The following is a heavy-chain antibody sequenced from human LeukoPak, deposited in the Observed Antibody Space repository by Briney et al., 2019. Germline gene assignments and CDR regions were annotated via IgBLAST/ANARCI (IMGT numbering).Heavy chain of an antibody. CDR1: GYSFTSYW. J-gene: IGHJ3*02. Sequence: GESLKISCKGSGYSFTSYWIGWVRQMPGKGLEWMGIIYPGDSDTKYNPSFQGQVTISADKSISTAYLQWSSLKASDTAMYYCARQSLTYYYDSSGYFHAFDIWGQGTVVTVSS. D-gene: IGHD3-22*01. CDR3: ARQSLTYYYDSSGYFHAFDI. CDR2: IYPGDSDT. V-gene: IGHV5-51*01.